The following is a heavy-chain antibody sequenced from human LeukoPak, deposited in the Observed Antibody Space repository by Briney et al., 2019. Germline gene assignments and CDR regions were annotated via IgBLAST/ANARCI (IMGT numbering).Heavy chain of an antibody. CDR2: INHSGST. V-gene: IGHV4-34*01. D-gene: IGHD1/OR15-1a*01. J-gene: IGHJ4*02. CDR1: GGSFSGYY. Sequence: SETLSLTCAVYGGSFSGYYWGWIRQPPGKGLEWIGEINHSGSTHYNPSLKSRVTLSVDTSKNQFSLKLTSVTAADTAVYYCARERNRRATFYQSPLDHWGQGTLVTVSS. CDR3: ARERNRRATFYQSPLDH.